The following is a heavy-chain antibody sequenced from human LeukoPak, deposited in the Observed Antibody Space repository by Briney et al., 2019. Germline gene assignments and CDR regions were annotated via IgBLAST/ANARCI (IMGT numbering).Heavy chain of an antibody. J-gene: IGHJ4*02. CDR1: GFTFSSYS. CDR3: ARSPPGGHSSYYFDY. Sequence: GGSLRLSCAASGFTFSSYSMNWVRQAPGKGLEWVSSISSSSSYIYYADSVKGRFTISRDNSKNTLNLQMNSLRAEDSAVYYCARSPPGGHSSYYFDYWGQGALVTVS. D-gene: IGHD2-21*01. CDR2: ISSSSSYI. V-gene: IGHV3-21*01.